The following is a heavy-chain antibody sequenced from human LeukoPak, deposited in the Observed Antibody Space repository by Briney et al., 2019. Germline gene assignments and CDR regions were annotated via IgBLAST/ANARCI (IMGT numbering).Heavy chain of an antibody. V-gene: IGHV4-59*08. CDR1: GVSISSYQ. CDR2: LYYGGST. J-gene: IGHJ3*02. D-gene: IGHD3-10*01. Sequence: SETLSLTCTVSGVSISSYQWSWIRQPPGKGLEWIGYLYYGGSTNYNPSLKSRVTISGDTSKTQYSLKLSSVTAGDTAVYYCVKRSYPDAFDIWGRGTKVTVSS. CDR3: VKRSYPDAFDI.